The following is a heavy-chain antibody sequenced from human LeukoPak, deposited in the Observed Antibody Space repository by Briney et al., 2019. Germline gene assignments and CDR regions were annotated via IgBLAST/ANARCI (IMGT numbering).Heavy chain of an antibody. D-gene: IGHD3-10*01. V-gene: IGHV1-18*01. CDR1: GYTCTSYD. CDR2: ISTYNGNT. CDR3: ARVVGGSGSYSFDY. J-gene: IGHJ4*02. Sequence: ASVKVSCKASGYTCTSYDISWVRQAPGQGLEWMGWISTYNGNTNYAQKLQGRVTMTTDTSTSTAYMEVRSLRSDDTAFYYCARVVGGSGSYSFDYWGQGTLVTVSS.